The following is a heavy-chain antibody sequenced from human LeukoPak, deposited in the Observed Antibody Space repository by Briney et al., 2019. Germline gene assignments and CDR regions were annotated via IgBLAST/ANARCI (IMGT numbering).Heavy chain of an antibody. V-gene: IGHV3-48*03. CDR3: ARDLRERVHGGMDV. J-gene: IGHJ6*02. D-gene: IGHD3-10*01. CDR2: ISSSGSTI. CDR1: GFTFSSYE. Sequence: GGSLRLSCAASGFTFSSYEMNWVRQAPGRGVEWVSYISSSGSTIYYADSVKGRFTISRDNAKNSLYLQMNSLRAEDTAVYYCARDLRERVHGGMDVWGQGTTVTVSS.